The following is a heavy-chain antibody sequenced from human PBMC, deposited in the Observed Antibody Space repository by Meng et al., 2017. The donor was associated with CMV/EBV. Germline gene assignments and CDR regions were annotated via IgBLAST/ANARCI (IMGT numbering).Heavy chain of an antibody. D-gene: IGHD5-24*01. CDR2: IYYSGST. V-gene: IGHV4-59*01. J-gene: IGHJ4*02. Sequence: SETLSLTCAVYGGSFSGYYWSWIRQPPGKGLEWIGYIYYSGSTNYNPSLKSRVTISVDTSKNQFSLKLSSVTAADTAVYYCARVEPGMATMQYYFDYWGQGTLVTVSS. CDR3: ARVEPGMATMQYYFDY. CDR1: GGSFSGYY.